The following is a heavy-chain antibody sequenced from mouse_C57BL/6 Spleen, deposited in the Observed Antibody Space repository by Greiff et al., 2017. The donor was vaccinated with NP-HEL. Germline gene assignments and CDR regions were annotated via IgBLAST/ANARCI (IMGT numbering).Heavy chain of an antibody. CDR3: ARHYYYGSSHPFAY. CDR1: GFTFSDYY. CDR2: ISNGGGST. V-gene: IGHV5-12*01. J-gene: IGHJ3*01. D-gene: IGHD1-1*01. Sequence: EVHLVESGGGLVQPGGSLKLSCAASGFTFSDYYMYWVRQTPEKRLEWVAYISNGGGSTYYPDTVKGRFTISRDNAKNTLYLQMSRLKSEDTARYYCARHYYYGSSHPFAYWGQGTLVTVSA.